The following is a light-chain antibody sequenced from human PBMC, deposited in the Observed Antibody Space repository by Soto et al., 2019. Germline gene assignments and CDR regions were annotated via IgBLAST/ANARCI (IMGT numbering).Light chain of an antibody. CDR1: QSISSW. V-gene: IGKV1-5*03. CDR3: QQYNTYWT. Sequence: DIQMTQSPSTLSASVGDRVTITCRASQSISSWLAWYQQKPGKAPKLLIYKASSLESGVPSRFSGSGSGTEFTLTISSLHPDDPATYYCQQYNTYWTFGQWTKLEIK. J-gene: IGKJ1*01. CDR2: KAS.